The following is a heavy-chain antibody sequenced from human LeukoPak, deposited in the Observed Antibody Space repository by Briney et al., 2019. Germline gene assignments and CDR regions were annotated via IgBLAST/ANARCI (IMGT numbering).Heavy chain of an antibody. CDR2: INHSGST. J-gene: IGHJ4*02. D-gene: IGHD3-10*01. CDR1: GGSFSGYY. Sequence: PSETLSLTCAVYGGSFSGYYWSWIRPPPGKGLEWIGEINHSGSTNYNPSLKSRVTISVDTSKNQFSLKLSSVTAADTAVYYCARVGADGSGFLFDYWGQGTLVTVSS. CDR3: ARVGADGSGFLFDY. V-gene: IGHV4-34*01.